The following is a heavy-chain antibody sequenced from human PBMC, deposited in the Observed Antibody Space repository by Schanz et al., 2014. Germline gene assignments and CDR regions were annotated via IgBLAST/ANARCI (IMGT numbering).Heavy chain of an antibody. CDR3: AGAVATIRADSFDI. CDR2: IKQDGSEK. CDR1: GFNFSNYD. Sequence: VQLVESGGGVVQPGRSLRLSCAASGFNFSNYDIHWVRQAPGKGLEWVANIKQDGSEKYYADSVKGRFTISRDNAKNSLYLQMNSLRAEDTAVYYCAGAVATIRADSFDIWGQGTMVAVSS. D-gene: IGHD5-12*01. V-gene: IGHV3-7*01. J-gene: IGHJ3*02.